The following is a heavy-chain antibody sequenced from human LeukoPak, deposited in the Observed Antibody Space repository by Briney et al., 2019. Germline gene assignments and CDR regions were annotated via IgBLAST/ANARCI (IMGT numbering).Heavy chain of an antibody. CDR1: GFTFSSFP. V-gene: IGHV4-34*01. CDR3: ARGLVRGAHDY. CDR2: INHSGST. D-gene: IGHD3-10*01. Sequence: PGGSLRLSCAASGFTFSSFPMAWVRQAPGKGLEWIGEINHSGSTNYNPSLKSRVTISVDTSKNQFSLKLSSVTAADTAVYYCARGLVRGAHDYWGQGTLVTVSS. J-gene: IGHJ4*02.